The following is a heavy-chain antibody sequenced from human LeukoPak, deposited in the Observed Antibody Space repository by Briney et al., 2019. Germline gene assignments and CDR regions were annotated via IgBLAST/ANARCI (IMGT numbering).Heavy chain of an antibody. D-gene: IGHD3-9*01. Sequence: VASVTVSCMASGYTFTSYGISWVRQAPGQGLEWMGWISAYNGNTNYAQKLQGRVTMTTDTSTSTAYMELRSLRSDDTAVYYCARANDVLRYFDWLLGGYYGGTSLDYWGQGTLVTVSS. V-gene: IGHV1-18*01. CDR1: GYTFTSYG. CDR3: ARANDVLRYFDWLLGGYYGGTSLDY. J-gene: IGHJ4*02. CDR2: ISAYNGNT.